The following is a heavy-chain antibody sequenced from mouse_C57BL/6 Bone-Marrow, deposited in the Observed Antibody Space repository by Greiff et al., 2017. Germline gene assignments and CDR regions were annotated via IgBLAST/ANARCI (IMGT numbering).Heavy chain of an antibody. CDR2: IYPGSGST. CDR3: AMGSNYFAY. CDR1: GYTFTSYW. J-gene: IGHJ3*01. Sequence: QVQLQQPGAELVKPGASVKMSCKASGYTFTSYWITWVKQRPGQGLEWIGDIYPGSGSTNYTEKFKSKATLTLDTSSSTAYMQLSSLTSEDSAVYYCAMGSNYFAYWGQGTLVTVSA. D-gene: IGHD2-5*01. V-gene: IGHV1-55*01.